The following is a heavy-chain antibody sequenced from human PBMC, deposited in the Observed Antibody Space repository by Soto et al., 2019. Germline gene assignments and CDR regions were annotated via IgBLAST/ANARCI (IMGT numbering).Heavy chain of an antibody. CDR3: ARGPVTFTIFGVDQPLYYYCMDV. J-gene: IGHJ6*03. Sequence: PGGSLRLSCAASGFTFSSYAMSWVRQAPGKGLEWVSAISGSGGSTYYADSVKGRFTISRDNSKNTLYLQMNSLRAEDTAVYYCARGPVTFTIFGVDQPLYYYCMDVWGKGTTVTVSS. D-gene: IGHD3-3*01. CDR2: ISGSGGST. V-gene: IGHV3-23*01. CDR1: GFTFSSYA.